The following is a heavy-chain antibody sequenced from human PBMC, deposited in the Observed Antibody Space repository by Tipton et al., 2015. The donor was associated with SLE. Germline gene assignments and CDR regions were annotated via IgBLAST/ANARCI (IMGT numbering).Heavy chain of an antibody. CDR2: IWYDGSNI. CDR3: ARGSYYYYYMDV. V-gene: IGHV3-33*08. Sequence: SLRLSCAASGFNFEEHAMHWVRQAPGKGLEWVAVIWYDGSNISYADSVKGRFTISRDNSKNTLFLQMNSLRAEDTAVYYCARGSYYYYYMDVWGIGTTVTVSS. J-gene: IGHJ6*03. D-gene: IGHD6-19*01. CDR1: GFNFEEHA.